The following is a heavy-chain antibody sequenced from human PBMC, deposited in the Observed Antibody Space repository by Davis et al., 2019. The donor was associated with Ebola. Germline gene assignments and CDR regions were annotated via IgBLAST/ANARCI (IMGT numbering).Heavy chain of an antibody. D-gene: IGHD1-7*01. Sequence: SVKVSCKASGGTFSSYAISWVRQAPGQGLEWMGRIIPILGIANYAQKFQGRVTITADKSTSTAYMELSNLRSEDTAVYYCARDRLELRLRSFDYWGQGTLVTVSS. CDR1: GGTFSSYA. J-gene: IGHJ4*02. CDR2: IIPILGIA. V-gene: IGHV1-69*04. CDR3: ARDRLELRLRSFDY.